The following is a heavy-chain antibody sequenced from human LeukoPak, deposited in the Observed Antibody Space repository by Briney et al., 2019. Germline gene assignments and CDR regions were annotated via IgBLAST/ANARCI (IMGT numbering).Heavy chain of an antibody. V-gene: IGHV4-4*07. CDR2: IHTTGST. Sequence: PSETLSLTCTVSGASISSYYWSWIRQPAGKGPEWIGRIHTTGSTNYNPSLKSRVTMSVDMSKNQFSLKLSSVTAADTAVYYCAREVGYCSGGSCYSDFWGQGTLVTVSS. CDR1: GASISSYY. D-gene: IGHD2-15*01. J-gene: IGHJ4*02. CDR3: AREVGYCSGGSCYSDF.